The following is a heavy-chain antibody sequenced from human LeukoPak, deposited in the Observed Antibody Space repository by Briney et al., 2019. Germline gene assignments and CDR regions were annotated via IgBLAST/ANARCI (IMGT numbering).Heavy chain of an antibody. Sequence: GGSLRLSCAASGFTFSSYSMNWVRQAPGKGLEWVSSISSSSYIYYADSVKGRFTISRDNAKNSLYLQMNSLRAEDTAVYYCARDADYGDYADAFDVWGQGTMVTVSS. D-gene: IGHD4-17*01. CDR3: ARDADYGDYADAFDV. CDR2: ISSSSYI. V-gene: IGHV3-21*01. CDR1: GFTFSSYS. J-gene: IGHJ3*01.